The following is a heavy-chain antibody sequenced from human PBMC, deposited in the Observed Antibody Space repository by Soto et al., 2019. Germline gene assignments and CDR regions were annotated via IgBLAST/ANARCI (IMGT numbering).Heavy chain of an antibody. Sequence: WASVKVSCKTSGYTFNTYAITWVRQVPGQGLEWMGWISGYNGKTEYAQTHQGRVTVTTDTSTSTALMELRSLRSDDTAVYYCARDFYSDGSGPSDYWGQGTPVTVSS. CDR1: GYTFNTYA. J-gene: IGHJ4*02. D-gene: IGHD6-19*01. CDR3: ARDFYSDGSGPSDY. CDR2: ISGYNGKT. V-gene: IGHV1-18*04.